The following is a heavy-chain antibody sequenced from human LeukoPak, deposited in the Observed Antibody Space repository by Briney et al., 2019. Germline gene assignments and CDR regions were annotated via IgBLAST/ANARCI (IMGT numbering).Heavy chain of an antibody. Sequence: ASVKVSCKASGYTFTNYIISWVRQAPGQGLECMGWIRTNNGDTKYAQKFQGRVTMTTDTSTSTAYMQLRSLRSDDTAVYYCAREGELNTVTPVFDSWGQGTLVTVS. V-gene: IGHV1-18*04. J-gene: IGHJ4*02. CDR2: IRTNNGDT. D-gene: IGHD4-17*01. CDR1: GYTFTNYI. CDR3: AREGELNTVTPVFDS.